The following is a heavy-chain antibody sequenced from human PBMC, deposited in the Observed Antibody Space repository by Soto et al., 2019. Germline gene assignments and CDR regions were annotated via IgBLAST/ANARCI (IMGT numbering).Heavy chain of an antibody. Sequence: SGNVSCKVSVSRFSHYGISWVLDAPGPGVECLGGIIPIYNSPKYAQSFQGRVTITADKSTSTASLELSSLRSDDTAVYYCAREGRGKKAGYNGLVSLGYWGQGTLVTVSS. CDR1: VSRFSHYG. J-gene: IGHJ4*02. D-gene: IGHD2-2*02. CDR2: IIPIYNSP. CDR3: AREGRGKKAGYNGLVSLGY. V-gene: IGHV1-69*06.